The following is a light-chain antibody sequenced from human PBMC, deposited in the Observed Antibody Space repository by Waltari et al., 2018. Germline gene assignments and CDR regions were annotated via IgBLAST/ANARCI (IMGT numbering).Light chain of an antibody. CDR1: QSILTW. V-gene: IGKV1-5*03. CDR3: QQYNTYSPGPT. J-gene: IGKJ4*01. Sequence: DIQITQSPSTLSASVGDRVTITCRASQSILTWLAWYQQKPGKAPRLLMYTASSLQSGVPPRFSGSGSGTEFTLTISSLQPDDFATYYCQQYNTYSPGPTFGGGTKVEIK. CDR2: TAS.